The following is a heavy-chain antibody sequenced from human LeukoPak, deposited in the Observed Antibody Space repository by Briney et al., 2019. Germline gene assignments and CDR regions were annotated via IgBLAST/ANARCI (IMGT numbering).Heavy chain of an antibody. D-gene: IGHD1-7*01. J-gene: IGHJ6*03. Sequence: SQTLSLTCAISGDSVSSNSAAWNWVRQSPSRGLEWLGRTYYRSKWYNDYAVSVKSRITINPDTSKNQFSLQLNSVTPEDTAVYYCARGRGEETGTTGYYYYMDVWGKGTTVTVSS. CDR1: GDSVSSNSAA. CDR3: ARGRGEETGTTGYYYYMDV. CDR2: TYYRSKWYN. V-gene: IGHV6-1*01.